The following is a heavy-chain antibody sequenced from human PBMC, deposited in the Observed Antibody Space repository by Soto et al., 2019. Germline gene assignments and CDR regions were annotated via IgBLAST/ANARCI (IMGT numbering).Heavy chain of an antibody. Sequence: EVQLVESGGCLVQPGGSLRLSCAASGFTVSSNYMSWVRQAPGKGLEGVSVIYSGGSTYYADSVKGRFTISRHNSKNTLYLQMNSLRAEDTAVYYCARDMGRGLIDYWGQGTLVTVSS. CDR3: ARDMGRGLIDY. CDR1: GFTVSSNY. J-gene: IGHJ4*02. CDR2: IYSGGST. V-gene: IGHV3-53*04. D-gene: IGHD2-15*01.